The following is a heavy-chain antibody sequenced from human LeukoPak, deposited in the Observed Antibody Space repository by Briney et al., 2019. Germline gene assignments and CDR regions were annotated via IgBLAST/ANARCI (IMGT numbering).Heavy chain of an antibody. Sequence: SQTLSLTCAISGDSVSSNSAAWNWIRQSPSRGLEWLGRTYYRSKWYNDYAVSVKSRITINPDTSKNQFSLQLNSVTPEDTAVYYCARDPIRGYSGYDLAYWYFDLWGRGTLVTVSS. D-gene: IGHD5-12*01. CDR1: GDSVSSNSAA. J-gene: IGHJ2*01. V-gene: IGHV6-1*01. CDR2: TYYRSKWYN. CDR3: ARDPIRGYSGYDLAYWYFDL.